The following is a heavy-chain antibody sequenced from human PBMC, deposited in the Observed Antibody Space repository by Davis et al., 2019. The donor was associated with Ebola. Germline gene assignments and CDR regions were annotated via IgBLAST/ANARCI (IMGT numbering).Heavy chain of an antibody. V-gene: IGHV1-8*02. CDR3: ARGGMGSHDTYYGLDV. D-gene: IGHD3-10*01. Sequence: ASVKVSCKASGYTFTSYGISWVRQAPGQGLEWMGELIPLLATPSYSQKFQGRVTMTMTTSISTAHMELSSLRSEDTAVYFCARGGMGSHDTYYGLDVWGQGTTVTVSS. J-gene: IGHJ6*02. CDR2: LIPLLATP. CDR1: GYTFTSYG.